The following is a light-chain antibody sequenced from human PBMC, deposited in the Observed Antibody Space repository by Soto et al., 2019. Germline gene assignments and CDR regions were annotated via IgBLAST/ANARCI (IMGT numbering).Light chain of an antibody. V-gene: IGLV3-1*01. CDR3: QAWDSFNVI. Sequence: SYELTQPPSVSVSPGQTASISCSGDKLGDKYVCWYHQKAGQSPVLVIFQDTKRPSGIPERFSGSNSGNTATLTISGTQALDEAVYYCQAWDSFNVIFGGGTQLTVL. CDR2: QDT. CDR1: KLGDKY. J-gene: IGLJ2*01.